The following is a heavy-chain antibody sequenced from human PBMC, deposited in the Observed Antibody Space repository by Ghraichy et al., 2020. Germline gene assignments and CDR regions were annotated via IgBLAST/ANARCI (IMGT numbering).Heavy chain of an antibody. J-gene: IGHJ6*02. Sequence: GGSLRLSCVGCGFTLSSYNMNWVRRSPGKGLEWVSYITSSSRSIFYADSVKGRFTISRDNAQNSLYLQMNSLRDEDTAVYYCARASTVVRFYYYDGMDVWGQGTTVTVSS. V-gene: IGHV3-48*02. CDR3: ARASTVVRFYYYDGMDV. CDR1: GFTLSSYN. CDR2: ITSSSRSI. D-gene: IGHD4-23*01.